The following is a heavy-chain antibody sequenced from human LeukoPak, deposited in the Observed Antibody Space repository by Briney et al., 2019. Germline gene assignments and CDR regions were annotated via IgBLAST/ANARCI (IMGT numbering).Heavy chain of an antibody. CDR1: GGSISSGDYY. Sequence: SETLSLTCTVSGGSISSGDYYWSWIRQPPGKGLEWIGYIYYSGSTYYNPSLKSRVTISVHTSNNQYSLKLSSVTAAHTAVYYCARDSPDSSGWSDAFDIWGQETMVSVSS. V-gene: IGHV4-30-4*01. CDR3: ARDSPDSSGWSDAFDI. J-gene: IGHJ3*02. CDR2: IYYSGST. D-gene: IGHD6-19*01.